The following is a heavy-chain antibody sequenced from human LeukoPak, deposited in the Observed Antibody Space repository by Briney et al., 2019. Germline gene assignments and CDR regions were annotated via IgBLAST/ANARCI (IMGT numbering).Heavy chain of an antibody. D-gene: IGHD3-10*01. CDR1: GITLSNYG. CDR2: ISGSGRGT. Sequence: PGGSLRLSCAVSGITLSNYGMSWVRQAPGKGLEWVACISGSGRGTHYADSVKGRFTISRDNPKNTLHLQMNSLRAEDTAVYFCAKRGVVIRVILGGFHKEAYYFDSWGQGALVTVSS. CDR3: AKRGVVIRVILGGFHKEAYYFDS. V-gene: IGHV3-23*01. J-gene: IGHJ4*02.